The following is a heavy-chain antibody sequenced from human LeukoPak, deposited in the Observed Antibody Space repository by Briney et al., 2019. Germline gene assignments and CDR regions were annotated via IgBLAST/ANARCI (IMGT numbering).Heavy chain of an antibody. CDR1: GYAFTSYG. CDR3: ARAYRIFEVVIIPHPFDY. Sequence: RASVKVSCKPSGYAFTSYGISWVRQAPGHRLEWMGWIRAYNVNTNYTQKLQGRVTMTTDTSTSTAYIELRSLRSDDPAVHYCARAYRIFEVVIIPHPFDYWGQGTLFTVSS. D-gene: IGHD3-3*02. CDR2: IRAYNVNT. J-gene: IGHJ4*02. V-gene: IGHV1-18*01.